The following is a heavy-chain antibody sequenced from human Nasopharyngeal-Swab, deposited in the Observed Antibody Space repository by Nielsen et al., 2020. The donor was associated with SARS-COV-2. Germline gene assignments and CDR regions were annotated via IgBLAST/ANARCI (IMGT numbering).Heavy chain of an antibody. CDR2: ISYDGSNK. J-gene: IGHJ4*02. V-gene: IGHV3-30*03. CDR1: GFTFSSYG. CDR3: ARSYCSSTSCYEDPYDILTGPFDY. D-gene: IGHD2-2*01. Sequence: GGSLRLSCAASGFTFSSYGMHWVRQAPGKGLEWVAVISYDGSNKYYADSVKGRFTISRDNSKNTLYLQMNSPRAEDTAVYYCARSYCSSTSCYEDPYDILTGPFDYWGQGTLVTVSS.